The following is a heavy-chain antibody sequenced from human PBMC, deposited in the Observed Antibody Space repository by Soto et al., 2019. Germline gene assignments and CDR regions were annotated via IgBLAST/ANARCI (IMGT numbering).Heavy chain of an antibody. CDR1: GLILSNYW. V-gene: IGHV3-74*01. D-gene: IGHD2-15*01. CDR3: TKDTFGGRDS. J-gene: IGHJ4*02. Sequence: EEQLVESGGGLVQPGGSLRLSCTGSGLILSNYWMHWVRQSPGKGLVWVSRIDPHGSGISYADSVGGRFTISRDNAKSTLYLQMSSLTAEDTAVYYCTKDTFGGRDSWGQGTLVTVSS. CDR2: IDPHGSGI.